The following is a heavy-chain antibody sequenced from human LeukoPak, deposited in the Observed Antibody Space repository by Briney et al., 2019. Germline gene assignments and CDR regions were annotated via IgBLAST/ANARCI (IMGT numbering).Heavy chain of an antibody. J-gene: IGHJ4*02. CDR2: ISNDGRRQ. CDR1: GFTFSSFG. CDR3: ANGLEYCSSTSCSRPLFDY. D-gene: IGHD2-2*01. V-gene: IGHV3-30*18. Sequence: GRSLRLSCAASGFTFSSFGMHWVRQAPGKGPEWVTVISNDGRRQYYADSVKGRFTISRDNSKNTLYLQMNSLRAEDTAVYYCANGLEYCSSTSCSRPLFDYWGQGTLVTVSS.